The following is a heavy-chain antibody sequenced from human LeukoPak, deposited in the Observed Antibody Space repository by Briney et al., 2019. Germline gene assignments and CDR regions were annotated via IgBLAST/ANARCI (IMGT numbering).Heavy chain of an antibody. Sequence: ASVKVSCKASGATFSDYALNWVRQAPGQGLEWMGWISAYNGNTNYAQKLQGRVTMTTDTSTSTAYMELRSLRSDDTAVYYCARDGEGYYDSSGYYHWGQGTLVTVSS. V-gene: IGHV1-18*01. CDR1: GATFSDYA. CDR2: ISAYNGNT. CDR3: ARDGEGYYDSSGYYH. D-gene: IGHD3-22*01. J-gene: IGHJ5*02.